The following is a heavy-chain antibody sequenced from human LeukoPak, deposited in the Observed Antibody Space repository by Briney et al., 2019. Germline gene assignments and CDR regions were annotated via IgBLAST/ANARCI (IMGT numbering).Heavy chain of an antibody. CDR3: AKGTTGMAPRGYFDD. V-gene: IGHV3-23*01. CDR1: GFTFSTYA. Sequence: TGGSLRLSCAVSGFTFSTYAMNWVRQAPGKGLEWVSVISGSGGSTCYADSVKGRFTISRDNSKNTLYLQMNSLTVEDTAVYYCAKGTTGMAPRGYFDDWGQGTLVTVSS. CDR2: ISGSGGST. J-gene: IGHJ4*02. D-gene: IGHD5-18*01.